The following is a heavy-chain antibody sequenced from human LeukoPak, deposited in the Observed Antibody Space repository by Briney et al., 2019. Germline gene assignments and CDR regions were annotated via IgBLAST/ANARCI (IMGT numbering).Heavy chain of an antibody. D-gene: IGHD2-2*02. J-gene: IGHJ4*02. CDR2: INQDGSEK. CDR3: ARGSLRYCSSTSCYTEDRPFDY. Sequence: GGSLRLSYAASGFTFSSYWMSWVSQAPGKGLEWVANINQDGSEKYYVDSVKGRFTISRDNAKNSLYLQMNSLRAEDTAVYYCARGSLRYCSSTSCYTEDRPFDYWGQGTLVTVSS. V-gene: IGHV3-7*01. CDR1: GFTFSSYW.